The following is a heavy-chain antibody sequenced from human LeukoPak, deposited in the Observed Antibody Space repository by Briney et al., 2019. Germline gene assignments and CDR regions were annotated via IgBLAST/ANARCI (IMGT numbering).Heavy chain of an antibody. CDR3: AKDRTVGASYWYFDL. Sequence: GGSLRLSCAASGFTFSSYAMSWVRQAPGKGLDWVSVISGSAHKIRYADSVKGRFTISRDSSRNTLFLHMNTLRAEDTAIYYCAKDRTVGASYWYFDLWGRGTLSLSPQ. CDR2: ISGSAHKI. J-gene: IGHJ2*01. D-gene: IGHD1-26*01. V-gene: IGHV3-23*01. CDR1: GFTFSSYA.